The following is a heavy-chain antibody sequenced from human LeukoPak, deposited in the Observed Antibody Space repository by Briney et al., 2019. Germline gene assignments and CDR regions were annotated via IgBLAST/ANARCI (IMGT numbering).Heavy chain of an antibody. CDR1: GGSINSNNW. Sequence: SETLSLTCAVSGGSINSNNWWSWVRQTPGKGLEYIGEISHSGTTNYNPSLKSRVIISMDTSKKQFSLRLTSMTAADTAIYFCARQGANYDFWSGFGGRKFYWYFDLWGRGTLVTVSS. CDR2: ISHSGTT. D-gene: IGHD3-3*01. CDR3: ARQGANYDFWSGFGGRKFYWYFDL. J-gene: IGHJ2*01. V-gene: IGHV4-4*02.